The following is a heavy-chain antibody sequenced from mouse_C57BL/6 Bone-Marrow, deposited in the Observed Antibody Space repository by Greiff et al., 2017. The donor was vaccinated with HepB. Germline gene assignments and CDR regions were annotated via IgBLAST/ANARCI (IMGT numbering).Heavy chain of an antibody. CDR3: ARAVFDV. V-gene: IGHV5-4*03. CDR2: ISDGGSYT. J-gene: IGHJ1*03. CDR1: GFTFSSYA. Sequence: DVKLVESGGGLVKPGGSLKLSCAASGFTFSSYAMSWVRQTPEKRLEWVATISDGGSYTYYPDNVKGRFTISRDNAKNNLYLQMSHLKSEDTAMYYCARAVFDVWGTGTTVTVSS.